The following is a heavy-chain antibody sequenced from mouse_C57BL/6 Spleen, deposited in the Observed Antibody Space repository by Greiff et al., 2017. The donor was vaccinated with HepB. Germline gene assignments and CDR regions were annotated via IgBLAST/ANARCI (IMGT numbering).Heavy chain of an antibody. Sequence: EVKLMESGPELVKPGASVKISCKASGYSFTGYYMNWVKQSPEKSLEWIGEINPSTGGTTYNQKFKAKPTLTVDKSSSTAYMQLKSLTSEDSAVYYCAKGDYDVPWFAYWGQGTLVTVSA. CDR2: INPSTGGT. CDR3: AKGDYDVPWFAY. CDR1: GYSFTGYY. J-gene: IGHJ3*01. D-gene: IGHD2-4*01. V-gene: IGHV1-42*01.